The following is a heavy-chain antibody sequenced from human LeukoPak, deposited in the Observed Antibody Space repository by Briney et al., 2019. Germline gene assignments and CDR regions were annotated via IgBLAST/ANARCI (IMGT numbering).Heavy chain of an antibody. J-gene: IGHJ4*02. CDR2: ISGSDGTT. CDR3: ARETTGESDY. D-gene: IGHD1-14*01. Sequence: GGSLRLSCAASGFTFSSYAMSWVRQAPGKGLEWVSSISGSDGTTYYADSVKGRFTISRDNAKNSLYLQMNSLRAEDTAVYYCARETTGESDYWGQGTLVTVSS. CDR1: GFTFSSYA. V-gene: IGHV3-23*01.